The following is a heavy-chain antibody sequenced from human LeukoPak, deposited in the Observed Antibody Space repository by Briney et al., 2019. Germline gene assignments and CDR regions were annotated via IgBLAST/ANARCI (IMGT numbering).Heavy chain of an antibody. CDR2: INSDGSST. CDR3: ARGATVVTADY. CDR1: GFTFSSYW. J-gene: IGHJ4*02. V-gene: IGHV3-74*01. Sequence: GGSLRPSCAASGFTFSSYWMHWVRQAPGKGLVWVSRINSDGSSTSYADSVKGRFTISRDNAKNTLYLQMNSLRAEDTAVYYCARGATVVTADYWGQGTLVTVSS. D-gene: IGHD4-23*01.